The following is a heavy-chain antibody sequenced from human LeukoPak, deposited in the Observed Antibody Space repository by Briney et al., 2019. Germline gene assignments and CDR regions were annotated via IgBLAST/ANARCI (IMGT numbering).Heavy chain of an antibody. CDR3: ARPLYYGSGSYYNLFDY. V-gene: IGHV3-48*03. CDR2: ISSSGSTI. CDR1: GFTFSSYE. Sequence: GGSLRLSCAASGFTFSSYEMNWVRQAPGKGLEWVSYISSSGSTIYYADSVKGRFTISRDNAKNSLYLQMNSLRAEDTVVYYCARPLYYGSGSYYNLFDYWGQGTLVTVSS. D-gene: IGHD3-10*01. J-gene: IGHJ4*02.